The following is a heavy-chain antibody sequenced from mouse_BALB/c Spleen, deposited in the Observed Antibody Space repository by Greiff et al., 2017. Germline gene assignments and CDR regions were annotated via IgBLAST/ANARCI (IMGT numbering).Heavy chain of an antibody. V-gene: IGHV1-77*01. CDR1: GYTFTDYY. J-gene: IGHJ4*01. CDR2: IYPGSGNT. CDR3: ARVDYYGSRYEGHAMDY. Sequence: QVQLQQSGAELARPGASVKLSCKASGYTFTDYYINWVKQRTGQGLEWIGEIYPGSGNTYYNEKFKGKATLTADKSSSTAYMQLSSLTSEDSAVYFCARVDYYGSRYEGHAMDYWGQGTSVTVSS. D-gene: IGHD1-1*01.